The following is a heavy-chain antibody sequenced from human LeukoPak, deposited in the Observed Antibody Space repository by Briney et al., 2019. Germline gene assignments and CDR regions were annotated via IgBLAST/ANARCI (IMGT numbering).Heavy chain of an antibody. CDR1: GGSISSGNYY. CDR2: IHYSGST. V-gene: IGHV4-39*07. CDR3: ARIAYDALDSYYYGMDV. D-gene: IGHD3-3*01. J-gene: IGHJ6*02. Sequence: SETLSLTCIVSGGSISSGNYYWGWIRQPPGKGLEWIGNIHYSGSTYYNPSLKSRVTISVDTPKNQFSLKLSSVTAADTAVYYCARIAYDALDSYYYGMDVWGQGTTVTVSS.